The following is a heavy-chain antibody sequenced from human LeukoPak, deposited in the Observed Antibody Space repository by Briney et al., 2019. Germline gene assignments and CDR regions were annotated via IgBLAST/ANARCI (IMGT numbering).Heavy chain of an antibody. J-gene: IGHJ5*02. CDR3: ARTSDGNWFDP. Sequence: GGPLRLSCAASGFTFDYYGMSGVRQGRGKGLEWGSGINWNCGNTGYAYSVKGLFTIFRANAKNSLYLDMDSLRVEDTALYYCARTSDGNWFDPWGQGTLVTVSS. CDR2: INWNCGNT. D-gene: IGHD1-26*01. V-gene: IGHV3-20*04. CDR1: GFTFDYYG.